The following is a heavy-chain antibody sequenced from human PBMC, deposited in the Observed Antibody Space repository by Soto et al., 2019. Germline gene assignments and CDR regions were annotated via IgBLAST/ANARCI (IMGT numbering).Heavy chain of an antibody. J-gene: IGHJ6*02. Sequence: SVKVSCKASGGTFSSYAISWVRQAPGQGLEWMGGIIPIFGTANYAQKFQGRVTITADESTSTAYMELSSLRSEDTAVYYCARARIAVAGLYYYYYYGMDVWGQGTTVTVSS. CDR1: GGTFSSYA. CDR3: ARARIAVAGLYYYYYYGMDV. D-gene: IGHD6-19*01. CDR2: IIPIFGTA. V-gene: IGHV1-69*13.